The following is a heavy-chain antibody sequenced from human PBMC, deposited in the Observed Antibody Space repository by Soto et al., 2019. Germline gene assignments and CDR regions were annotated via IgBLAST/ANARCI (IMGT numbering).Heavy chain of an antibody. CDR3: ARTRGRTYYYGSGSPPDY. Sequence: EVQLVESGGGLVQPGGSLRLSCAASGFTFSSYEMNWVRQAPGKGLEWVSSISSSSSYIYYADSVKGRFTISRDNAKNSLYLQMNSLRAEDTAVYYCARTRGRTYYYGSGSPPDYWGQGTLVTVSS. D-gene: IGHD3-10*01. CDR2: ISSSSSYI. CDR1: GFTFSSYE. V-gene: IGHV3-48*03. J-gene: IGHJ4*02.